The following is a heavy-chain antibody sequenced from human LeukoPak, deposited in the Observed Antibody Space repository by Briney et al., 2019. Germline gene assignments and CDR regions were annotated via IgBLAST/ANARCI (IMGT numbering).Heavy chain of an antibody. J-gene: IGHJ4*02. CDR2: INHSGGA. CDR1: GGSFSGYY. CDR3: ARGQGTVTTH. D-gene: IGHD4-17*01. V-gene: IGHV4-34*01. Sequence: PSETLSLTCAVSGGSFSGYYWTWIRQPPGKGLEWIGEINHSGGANYNPSLKSRVTISLDTSKNQFSLELSSVTAADTALYYCARGQGTVTTHWGQGTLVTVSS.